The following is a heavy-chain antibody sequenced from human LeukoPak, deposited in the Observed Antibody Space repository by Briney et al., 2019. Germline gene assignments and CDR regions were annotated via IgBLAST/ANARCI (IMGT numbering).Heavy chain of an antibody. CDR1: GYTFTTYG. J-gene: IGHJ4*02. CDR2: ISVYNGNT. Sequence: ASVKVSCKASGYTFTTYGINWVRQGPGQGLEWMGWISVYNGNTNYAQKFQGRVTMTTDTSTSTAYMELRSLRSDDTAVYYCARGEVGGCSTAGSCYAFDYWGQGTLVTVSS. V-gene: IGHV1-18*01. D-gene: IGHD2-15*01. CDR3: ARGEVGGCSTAGSCYAFDY.